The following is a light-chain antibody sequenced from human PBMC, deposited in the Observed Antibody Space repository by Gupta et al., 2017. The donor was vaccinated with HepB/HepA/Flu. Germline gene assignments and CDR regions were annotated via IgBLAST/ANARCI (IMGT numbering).Light chain of an antibody. V-gene: IGLV2-23*02. CDR3: CSYAGGSTLV. J-gene: IGLJ3*02. CDR2: EVN. Sequence: QSALAQPAPVSGSPGQSITISCTGTSSDIGNYNLVPWYQQCAGKAPKLIIFEVNKRPSGISSRFSGSKSGNTASPTISGLQADDESYYYCCSYAGGSTLVFGGGTKLTGL. CDR1: SSDIGNYNL.